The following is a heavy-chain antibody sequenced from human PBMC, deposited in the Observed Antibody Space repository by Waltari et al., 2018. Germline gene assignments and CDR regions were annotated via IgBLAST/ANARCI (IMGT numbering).Heavy chain of an antibody. CDR3: ASGPFYYDSSGPFDY. CDR2: LIPILGIA. Sequence: QVQLVQSGAEVKKPGSSVKVSCKASGGTFSSYTISWVRQAPGQGLEWMGRLIPILGIANYARKFQGRVTITADKSTSTAYMELSSLRSEDTAVYYCASGPFYYDSSGPFDYWGQGTLVTVSS. CDR1: GGTFSSYT. J-gene: IGHJ4*02. V-gene: IGHV1-69*02. D-gene: IGHD3-22*01.